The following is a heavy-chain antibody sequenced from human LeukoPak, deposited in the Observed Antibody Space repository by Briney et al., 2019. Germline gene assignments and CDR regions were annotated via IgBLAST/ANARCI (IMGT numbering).Heavy chain of an antibody. V-gene: IGHV6-1*01. D-gene: IGHD4-17*01. Sequence: SQTLSLTCAISGDSVSSSSASWNWIRQSPSRGLEWLGRTYYRSKWYNDYATSVKNRINIKPDISKNQFSLRLNSLTPEDTAVYYCAREFYGDYKPHWFDPWGQGTLVTVSS. CDR1: GDSVSSSSAS. CDR3: AREFYGDYKPHWFDP. J-gene: IGHJ5*02. CDR2: TYYRSKWYN.